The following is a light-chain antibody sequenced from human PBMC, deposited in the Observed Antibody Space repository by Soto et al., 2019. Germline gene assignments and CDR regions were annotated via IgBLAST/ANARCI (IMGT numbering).Light chain of an antibody. CDR3: SSYTSSSTPWV. V-gene: IGLV1-44*01. J-gene: IGLJ3*02. Sequence: QSVLTQPPSASGTPGQRVTVSCSGSSSNIASNTVNWYQQLPGTAPKLLIYSNDQRPSGVPDRFSASKSGTSASLAISGLQSEDEADYYCSSYTSSSTPWVFGGGTKLTVL. CDR1: SSNIASNT. CDR2: SND.